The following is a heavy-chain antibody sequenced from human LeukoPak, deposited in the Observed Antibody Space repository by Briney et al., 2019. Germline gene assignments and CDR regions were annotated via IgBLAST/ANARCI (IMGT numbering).Heavy chain of an antibody. D-gene: IGHD3-16*01. Sequence: PGGSLRLSCAASGFTFSSYGMHWVRQAPGKGLEWVAVISYDGSNKYYADSVKGRFTISRDNSKNTLYLQMNSLRAEDTAMYYCAKGLGDRGDYVDYWGQGTLVTVSS. V-gene: IGHV3-30*18. J-gene: IGHJ4*02. CDR1: GFTFSSYG. CDR3: AKGLGDRGDYVDY. CDR2: ISYDGSNK.